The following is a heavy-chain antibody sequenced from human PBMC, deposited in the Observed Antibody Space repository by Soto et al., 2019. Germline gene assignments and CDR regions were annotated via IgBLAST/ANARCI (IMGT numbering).Heavy chain of an antibody. V-gene: IGHV1-46*01. Sequence: PGASVKVSCKASGYTFTSYYMHWVRQAPGQGLEWMGIINPSGGSTSYAQKFQGRVTMTRDTSTSTVYMELSSLRSEDTAVYYCARGMNYYGSGSYSQFDPWGQGTLVTVSS. D-gene: IGHD3-10*01. CDR1: GYTFTSYY. CDR2: INPSGGST. J-gene: IGHJ5*02. CDR3: ARGMNYYGSGSYSQFDP.